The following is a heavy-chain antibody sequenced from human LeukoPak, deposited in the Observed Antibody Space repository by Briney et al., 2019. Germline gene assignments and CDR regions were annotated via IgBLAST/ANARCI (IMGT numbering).Heavy chain of an antibody. CDR1: GFTFSSYA. V-gene: IGHV3-30-3*01. Sequence: GRSLRLSCAASGFTFSSYAMHWVRQAPGKGLEWVAVISYDGSNKYYADSVKGRFTISRDNSKNTLYLQMNSLKTEDTAVYYCTTDQTSRYYDSNIDYWGQGTLVTVSS. CDR2: ISYDGSNK. D-gene: IGHD3-22*01. CDR3: TTDQTSRYYDSNIDY. J-gene: IGHJ4*02.